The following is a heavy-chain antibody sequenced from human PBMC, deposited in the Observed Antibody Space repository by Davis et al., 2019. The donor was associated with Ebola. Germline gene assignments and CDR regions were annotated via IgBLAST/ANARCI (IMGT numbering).Heavy chain of an antibody. CDR3: ARGNVDIVATILYYYYGMDV. J-gene: IGHJ6*04. CDR2: INHIGST. D-gene: IGHD5-12*01. V-gene: IGHV4-34*01. CDR1: GGSFSGYY. Sequence: MPSETLSLTCAVYGGSFSGYYWSWIRQPPGKGLEWIGEINHIGSTNYNPSLKSRVTISVDTSKNQFSLKLSTVTAADTAVYYCARGNVDIVATILYYYYGMDVWGKGTTVTVSS.